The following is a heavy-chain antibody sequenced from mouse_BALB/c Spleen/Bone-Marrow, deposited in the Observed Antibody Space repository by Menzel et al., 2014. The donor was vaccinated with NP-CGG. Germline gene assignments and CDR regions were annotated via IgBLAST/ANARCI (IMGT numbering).Heavy chain of an antibody. D-gene: IGHD4-1*01. CDR1: GFTFSTFG. CDR2: ISSGSTAI. J-gene: IGHJ1*01. CDR3: ARGGNWDDFDV. Sequence: EVQVVESGGGLVQPGGSRKLSCAASGFTFSTFGMHWVRQAPEKGLEWVAYISSGSTAIFYADTLKGRFTISRGNPENTLFLQMTSLRSEDTAMYYCARGGNWDDFDVWGAGTTVTVSS. V-gene: IGHV5-17*02.